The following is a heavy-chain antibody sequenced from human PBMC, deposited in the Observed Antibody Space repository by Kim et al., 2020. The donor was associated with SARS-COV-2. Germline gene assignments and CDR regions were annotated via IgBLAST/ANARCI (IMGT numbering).Heavy chain of an antibody. D-gene: IGHD3-16*01. Sequence: PSLKSRVTISVDTSKNQFSLKLSSVTAADTAVYYCARRVRIGQKYNWFDPWGQGTLVTVSS. J-gene: IGHJ5*02. V-gene: IGHV4-30-2*04. CDR3: ARRVRIGQKYNWFDP.